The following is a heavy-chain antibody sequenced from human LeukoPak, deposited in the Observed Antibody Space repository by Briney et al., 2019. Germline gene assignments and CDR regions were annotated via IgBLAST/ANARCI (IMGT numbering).Heavy chain of an antibody. CDR3: ARGGYGNYFDY. V-gene: IGHV1-18*01. CDR1: GYTFNIDV. J-gene: IGHJ4*02. D-gene: IGHD5-12*01. CDR2: ISGHNANT. Sequence: GASVKVSCKASGYTFNIDVISWVRQAPGQGLNWMGWISGHNANTYYAQNLQGRVTMTTDTSTTTVYMELRSLTSDDTAVYYCARGGYGNYFDYWGQGTLVTVSS.